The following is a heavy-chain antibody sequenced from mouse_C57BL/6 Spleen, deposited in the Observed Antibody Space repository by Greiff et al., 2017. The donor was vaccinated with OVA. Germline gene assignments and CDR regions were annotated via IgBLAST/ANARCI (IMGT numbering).Heavy chain of an antibody. J-gene: IGHJ2*01. V-gene: IGHV1-72*01. Sequence: QVQLQQPGAELVKPGASVKLSCKASGYTFTSYWMHWVKQRPGRGLEWIGRIDPTSGGTKYNEKFKSKATLTVDKPSSTAYMQLSSLTSEDSAVYYCARSNYYGSSSFDYWGQGTTLTVSS. CDR2: IDPTSGGT. D-gene: IGHD1-1*01. CDR3: ARSNYYGSSSFDY. CDR1: GYTFTSYW.